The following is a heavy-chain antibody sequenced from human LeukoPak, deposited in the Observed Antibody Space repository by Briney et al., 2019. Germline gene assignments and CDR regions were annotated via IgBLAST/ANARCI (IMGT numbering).Heavy chain of an antibody. Sequence: GGSLRLSCAASGFTFSSYRMSWVRQAPGKGLEWVANIKQDGSEKYYVDSVKGRFTISRDNAKNSLYLQMNSLRAEDTAVYYCARDPPYYYDSSGFWGQGTLVTVSS. CDR3: ARDPPYYYDSSGF. V-gene: IGHV3-7*01. CDR1: GFTFSSYR. CDR2: IKQDGSEK. D-gene: IGHD3-22*01. J-gene: IGHJ4*02.